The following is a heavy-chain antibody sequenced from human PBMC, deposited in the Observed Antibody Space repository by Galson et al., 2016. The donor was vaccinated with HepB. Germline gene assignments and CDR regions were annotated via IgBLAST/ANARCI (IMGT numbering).Heavy chain of an antibody. CDR2: INPHSGGT. D-gene: IGHD2-8*02. Sequence: SVKVSCKASGYTFTDYYMHWVRQAPGQGLEWMGRINPHSGGTNSAQKFQGRVTMTRDTAISTAYMELSSLSSDDTAVYYCARDLVEMDVWGQGTTVAVSS. V-gene: IGHV1-2*06. J-gene: IGHJ6*02. CDR1: GYTFTDYY. CDR3: ARDLVEMDV.